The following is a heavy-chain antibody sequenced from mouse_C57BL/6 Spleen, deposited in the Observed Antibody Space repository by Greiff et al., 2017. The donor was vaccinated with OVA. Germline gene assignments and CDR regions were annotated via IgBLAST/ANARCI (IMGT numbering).Heavy chain of an antibody. Sequence: QVHVKQSGAELARPGASVKLSCKASGYTFTSYGISWVKQRTGQGLEWIGEIYPRSGNTYYNEKFKGKATLTADKSSSTAYMELRSLTSEDSAVYFCAHYYSNYEFAYWGQGTLVTVSA. CDR3: AHYYSNYEFAY. CDR2: IYPRSGNT. J-gene: IGHJ3*01. CDR1: GYTFTSYG. D-gene: IGHD2-5*01. V-gene: IGHV1-81*01.